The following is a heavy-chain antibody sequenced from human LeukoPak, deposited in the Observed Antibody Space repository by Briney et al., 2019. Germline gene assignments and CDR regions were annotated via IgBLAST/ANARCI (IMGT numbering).Heavy chain of an antibody. J-gene: IGHJ4*02. CDR2: IWYDGSNK. D-gene: IGHD3-16*01. V-gene: IGHV3-33*01. CDR1: GFTFSSYG. Sequence: PGGSLRLSCAASGFTFSSYGMHWVRLAPGKGLEWVAVIWYDGSNKYYADSVKGRFTISRDNSKNTLYLQMNSLRAEDTAVYYCARDLGYDYVWGSYDYWGQGTLVTVSS. CDR3: ARDLGYDYVWGSYDY.